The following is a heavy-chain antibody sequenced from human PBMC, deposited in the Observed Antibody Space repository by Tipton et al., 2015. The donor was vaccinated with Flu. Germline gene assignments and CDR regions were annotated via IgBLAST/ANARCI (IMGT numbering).Heavy chain of an antibody. CDR1: GGSISSSSYY. CDR2: IYYSGST. J-gene: IGHJ2*01. Sequence: TLSLTCTVSGGSISSSSYYWGRIRQPPGKGLEWIGSIYYSGSTYYNPSLKSRVTISVDTSKNQFSLKLSSVTAADTAVYYCARESMIVVVIARYFDLWGRGTLVTVSS. V-gene: IGHV4-39*07. CDR3: ARESMIVVVIARYFDL. D-gene: IGHD3-22*01.